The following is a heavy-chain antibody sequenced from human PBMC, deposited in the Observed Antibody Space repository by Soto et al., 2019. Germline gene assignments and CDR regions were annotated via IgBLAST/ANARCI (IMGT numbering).Heavy chain of an antibody. CDR2: IKQDGSEK. J-gene: IGHJ4*02. Sequence: GGSMRLACAAAGCTLSRYWMSWVRQAPGKGREWVANIKQDGSEKYYLDSVKGRFTISRDNAKNSLYLQMNSLRAEDTAVYYCARGGIQTYYDFWSGYSQFDYWGQGTLVTVSS. V-gene: IGHV3-7*01. CDR1: GCTLSRYW. D-gene: IGHD3-3*01. CDR3: ARGGIQTYYDFWSGYSQFDY.